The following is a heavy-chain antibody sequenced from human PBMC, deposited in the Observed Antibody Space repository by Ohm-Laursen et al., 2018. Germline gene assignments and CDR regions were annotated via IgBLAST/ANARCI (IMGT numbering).Heavy chain of an antibody. J-gene: IGHJ4*02. D-gene: IGHD1-26*01. V-gene: IGHV3-9*01. CDR3: AKMVGACDFFDY. CDR2: ITWNSGTI. CDR1: GFTFYDYP. Sequence: SLRLSCAASGFTFYDYPMHWVRPAPRKGLEWVSGITWNSGTITYADSVKGRFTIARDNAKNSLYLQMNSLRAEVTALEYCAKMVGACDFFDYWGQGTLVTVSS.